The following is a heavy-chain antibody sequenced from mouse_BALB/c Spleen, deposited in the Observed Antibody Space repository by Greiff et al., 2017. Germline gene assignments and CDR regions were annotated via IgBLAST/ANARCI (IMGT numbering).Heavy chain of an antibody. CDR1: GFSLTSYG. V-gene: IGHV2-9*02. CDR3: AGGFLFAY. Sequence: VKLMESGPGLVAPSQSLSITCTVSGFSLTSYGVHWVRQPPGKGLEWLGVIWAGGSTNYNSALMSRLSISKDNSKSQVFLKMNSLQTDDTAMYYCAGGFLFAYWGQGTLVTVSA. CDR2: IWAGGST. J-gene: IGHJ3*01.